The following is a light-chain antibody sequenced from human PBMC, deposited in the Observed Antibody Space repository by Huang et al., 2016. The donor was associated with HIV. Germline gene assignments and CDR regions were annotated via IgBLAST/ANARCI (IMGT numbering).Light chain of an antibody. J-gene: IGKJ2*01. CDR1: QRFSTN. CDR3: QQGET. V-gene: IGKV3-15*01. CDR2: SSS. Sequence: EIMLTQSPATLSVSPGERATLSCRASQRFSTNLAWYQPKPGLAPRLLIYSSSTRATGIPARFSGSGSGTEFTLTISSLQSEDFAVYYCQQGETFGQGTKLEIK.